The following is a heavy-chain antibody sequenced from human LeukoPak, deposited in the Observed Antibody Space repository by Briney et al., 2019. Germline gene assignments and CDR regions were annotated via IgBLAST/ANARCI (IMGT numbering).Heavy chain of an antibody. Sequence: GGSLRLSCAASGFIVSGDFMSWVRQAPGKGLEWVAVISYDGSNKYYADSVKGRFTISRDNSKNTLYLQMNSLRAEDTAVYYCANLRVWGQGTLVTVSS. CDR1: GFIVSGDF. J-gene: IGHJ4*02. CDR3: ANLRV. CDR2: ISYDGSNK. V-gene: IGHV3-30*18.